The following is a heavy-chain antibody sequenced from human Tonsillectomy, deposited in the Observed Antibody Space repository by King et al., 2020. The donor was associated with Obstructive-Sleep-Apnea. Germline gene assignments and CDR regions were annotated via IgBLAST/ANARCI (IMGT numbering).Heavy chain of an antibody. J-gene: IGHJ4*02. CDR2: LFSNDEK. Sequence: TLKESGPVLVKPTETLTLTCTVSGFSLTNANMVVSWIRQPPGKALEWLAHLFSNDEKSYSTSLKSRLTISKDTSKSQVVLTMTNMDPLDTATYYCARESLSIGSFDYWGQGTLVTVSS. D-gene: IGHD3-16*02. V-gene: IGHV2-26*01. CDR3: ARESLSIGSFDY. CDR1: GFSLTNANMV.